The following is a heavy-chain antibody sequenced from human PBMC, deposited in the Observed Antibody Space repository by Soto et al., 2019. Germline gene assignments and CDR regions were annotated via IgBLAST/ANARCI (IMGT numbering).Heavy chain of an antibody. Sequence: EVQLLESGGGLVQPGGSLRLSCVASGFSFSTYAMSWVRQAPGKGLEWVSGISESGGSTDYADSVKGRFTISRDNSKNTLYLQMNSLGVEDTAVYYCAKNMVELGFDYWGQGTLATVSS. D-gene: IGHD1-7*01. CDR3: AKNMVELGFDY. CDR2: ISESGGST. V-gene: IGHV3-23*01. J-gene: IGHJ4*02. CDR1: GFSFSTYA.